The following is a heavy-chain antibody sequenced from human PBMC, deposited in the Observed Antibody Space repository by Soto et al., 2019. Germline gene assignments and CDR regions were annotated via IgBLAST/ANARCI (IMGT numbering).Heavy chain of an antibody. Sequence: EVQLVESGGGLVQPGGSLRLSCAASGFTFSSYEMNWVRQAPGKGLEWVSYISRSGSTIYYADSVKGRFTISRGNAKNSLYLQMNSLRAEDTAVYYCAREGPFGSFDYWGQGTLVTVSS. J-gene: IGHJ4*02. CDR3: AREGPFGSFDY. CDR2: ISRSGSTI. V-gene: IGHV3-48*03. CDR1: GFTFSSYE. D-gene: IGHD3-16*01.